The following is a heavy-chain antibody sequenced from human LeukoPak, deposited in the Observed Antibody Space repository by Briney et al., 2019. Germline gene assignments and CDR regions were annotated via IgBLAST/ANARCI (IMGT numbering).Heavy chain of an antibody. V-gene: IGHV3-30-3*01. CDR1: GFTLSRFA. CDR2: MSDDGSEK. J-gene: IGHJ4*02. CDR3: AREADSGYYRTVDY. Sequence: PGGSLRLSCTSSGFTLSRFAMHWVRQAPGKGLEWLGHMSDDGSEKHYVDSVRGRFTISRDPSKNTLYLEMTSLRTEDPAVYYCAREADSGYYRTVDYWGQGTMVTVS. D-gene: IGHD2-15*01.